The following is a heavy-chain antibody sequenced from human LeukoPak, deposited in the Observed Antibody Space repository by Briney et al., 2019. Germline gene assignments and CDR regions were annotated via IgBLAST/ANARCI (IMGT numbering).Heavy chain of an antibody. CDR2: IYYSGST. CDR3: ARGTSIPAALLTFDY. Sequence: PSETLFLTCTVSGGSISSGDYYWSWIRQPPGKGLEWIGYIYYSGSTYYNPSLKSRVTISVDTSKNQFSLKLSSVTAADTAVYYCARGTSIPAALLTFDYWGQGTLVTVSS. CDR1: GGSISSGDYY. D-gene: IGHD2-2*01. V-gene: IGHV4-30-4*08. J-gene: IGHJ4*02.